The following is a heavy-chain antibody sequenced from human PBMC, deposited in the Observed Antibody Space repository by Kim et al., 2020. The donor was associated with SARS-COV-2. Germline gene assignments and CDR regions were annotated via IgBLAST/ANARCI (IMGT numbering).Heavy chain of an antibody. CDR1: GFTFSNYA. Sequence: GGSLRLSCGASGFTFSNYAISWVRQAPGKGLEWVSTMIGSGSTAMYADAVTGRFSISRDNSKNTVYLQMNSLTAEDTAIYYCAKLPIAVAGSAVDYWGLGTLVTVSS. J-gene: IGHJ4*02. CDR2: MIGSGSTA. CDR3: AKLPIAVAGSAVDY. V-gene: IGHV3-23*01. D-gene: IGHD6-19*01.